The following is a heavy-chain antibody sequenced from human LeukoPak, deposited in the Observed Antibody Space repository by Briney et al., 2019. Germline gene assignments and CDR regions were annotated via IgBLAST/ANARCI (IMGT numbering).Heavy chain of an antibody. V-gene: IGHV1-2*02. CDR1: AYSLTDHY. D-gene: IGHD6-25*01. CDR3: AREVGSGTFDI. CDR2: ISPNTGGT. Sequence: ASVKVSCKASAYSLTDHYVHWVRQAPGERLEWMGWISPNTGGTIYAQKFQGRVTMTRDTSIITAYMELSKLRSDDTAFYYCAREVGSGTFDIWGQGTMVTVSS. J-gene: IGHJ3*02.